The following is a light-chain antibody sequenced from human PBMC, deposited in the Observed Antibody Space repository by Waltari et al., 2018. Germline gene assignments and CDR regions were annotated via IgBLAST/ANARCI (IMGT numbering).Light chain of an antibody. V-gene: IGKV1-5*03. CDR1: ENINNW. CDR3: QQYRTPPWT. J-gene: IGKJ1*01. CDR2: RAS. Sequence: DIQMTQSPSTMSASVGDRVTITCRASENINNWLAWYQQKPGKAPKLLIQRASTLESGVSSRFSGSGSGTEFTLTISSLQPDDFATYSCQQYRTPPWTFGQGTKVEI.